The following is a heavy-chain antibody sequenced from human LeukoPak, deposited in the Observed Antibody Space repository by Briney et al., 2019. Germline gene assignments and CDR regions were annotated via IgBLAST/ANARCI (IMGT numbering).Heavy chain of an antibody. J-gene: IGHJ4*02. CDR3: AKPAPGDPPIHLDY. CDR2: IRYDGTYK. V-gene: IGHV3-30*02. Sequence: GGSLRLSCAASGFTFSNYGMQWVRQAPGEGLQWVAYIRYDGTYKSYADSVKGRFTISRDNSRNTLYLQMNSLRAEDTAVYYCAKPAPGDPPIHLDYWGQGTLVTVSS. CDR1: GFTFSNYG. D-gene: IGHD2-21*02.